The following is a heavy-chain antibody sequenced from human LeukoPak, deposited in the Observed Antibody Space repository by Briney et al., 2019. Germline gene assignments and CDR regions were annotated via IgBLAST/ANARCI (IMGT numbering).Heavy chain of an antibody. CDR2: ISPGDSDT. J-gene: IGHJ4*02. Sequence: GESLKISCKGSGYSFTTHWIGWVRQMPGKGLEWMGIISPGDSDTRYSPSFQGQVTISVDKSIGTAYVQWSSLQASDTAMYFCARQGGSYQPFDYWGQGTLVTVSS. D-gene: IGHD1-26*01. CDR3: ARQGGSYQPFDY. CDR1: GYSFTTHW. V-gene: IGHV5-51*01.